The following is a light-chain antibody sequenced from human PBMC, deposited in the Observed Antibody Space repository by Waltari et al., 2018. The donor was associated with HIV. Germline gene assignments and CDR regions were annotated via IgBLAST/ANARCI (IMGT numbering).Light chain of an antibody. CDR1: GSDVGYYNL. V-gene: IGLV2-23*02. CDR2: EVT. CDR3: CSYELPSTWV. J-gene: IGLJ3*02. Sequence: QSAMTQPASVSGSPGQSITISCTGTGSDVGYYNLVSWYQQHPGKAPKLPIYEVTKRPSGVSNLFSGAKSVTSASLTISGLQAEDEADYYCCSYELPSTWVFGGGTRLTVL.